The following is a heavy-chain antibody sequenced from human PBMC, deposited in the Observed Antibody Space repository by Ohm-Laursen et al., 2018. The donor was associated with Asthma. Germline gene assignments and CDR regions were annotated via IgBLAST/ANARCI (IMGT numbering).Heavy chain of an antibody. CDR2: ISYDGSNK. Sequence: SLRLSCSASGFTFSSYGMHWVRQAPGKGLEWVAVISYDGSNKYYADSVKGRFTISRDNSKNTLYLQMNSLRAEDTAVYYCAKSTHYSGSYLPSHLTVFQHWGQGTLVTVSS. CDR1: GFTFSSYG. D-gene: IGHD1-26*01. J-gene: IGHJ1*01. CDR3: AKSTHYSGSYLPSHLTVFQH. V-gene: IGHV3-30*18.